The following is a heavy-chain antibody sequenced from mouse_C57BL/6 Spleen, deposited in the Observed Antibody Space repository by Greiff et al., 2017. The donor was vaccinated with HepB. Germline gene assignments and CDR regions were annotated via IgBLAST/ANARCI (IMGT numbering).Heavy chain of an antibody. CDR3: TRRIYYGSSPFAY. D-gene: IGHD1-1*01. V-gene: IGHV1-15*01. CDR1: GYTFTDYE. CDR2: IDPETGGT. J-gene: IGHJ3*01. Sequence: QVQLQQSGAELVRPGASVTLSCKASGYTFTDYEMHWVKQTPVHGLEWIGAIDPETGGTAYNQKFKGKAILTADKSSSTAYMELRSLTSEDSAVYYCTRRIYYGSSPFAYGGQGTLVTVSA.